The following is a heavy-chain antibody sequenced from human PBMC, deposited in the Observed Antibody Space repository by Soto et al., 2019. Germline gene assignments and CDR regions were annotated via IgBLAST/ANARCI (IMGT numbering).Heavy chain of an antibody. V-gene: IGHV1-8*01. D-gene: IGHD5-12*01. CDR3: ARGIHIVATTKQAELVTTLFDY. CDR1: GYTFTSYD. CDR2: MNPNSGNT. J-gene: IGHJ4*02. Sequence: ASVKVSCKASGYTFTSYDINWVRQATGQGLEWMGWMNPNSGNTGYAQKFQGRVTMTRNTSISTAYMELSSLRSEDTAVYYCARGIHIVATTKQAELVTTLFDYWGQGTLVTVSS.